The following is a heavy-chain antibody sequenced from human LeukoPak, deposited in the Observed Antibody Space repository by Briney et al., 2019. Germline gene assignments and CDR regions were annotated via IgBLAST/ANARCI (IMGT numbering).Heavy chain of an antibody. CDR2: ISGSGGST. V-gene: IGHV3-23*01. Sequence: GGSLRLYCAASGFTFSSYAMSWGRQAPGKGLEWVSAISGSGGSTYYADSGKGRFTISRDNSKNTLYLQMNSLRAEDTAVYYCAKAAEDYDILTGWTRYYYGMDVWGQGTTVTVSS. J-gene: IGHJ6*02. CDR3: AKAAEDYDILTGWTRYYYGMDV. D-gene: IGHD3-9*01. CDR1: GFTFSSYA.